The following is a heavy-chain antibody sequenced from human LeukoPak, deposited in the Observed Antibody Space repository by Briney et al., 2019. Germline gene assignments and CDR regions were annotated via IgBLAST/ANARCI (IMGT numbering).Heavy chain of an antibody. CDR2: IYYSGST. CDR3: ARAGGAYSSSWFLGY. CDR1: GGSISSGGYY. Sequence: PSQTLSLTCTVSGGSISSGGYYWSWIRQPPGKGLEWIGYIYYSGSTNYNPSLKSRVTISVDTSKNQFSLKLSSVAAADTAVYYCARAGGAYSSSWFLGYWGQGTLVTVSS. J-gene: IGHJ4*02. V-gene: IGHV4-61*08. D-gene: IGHD6-13*01.